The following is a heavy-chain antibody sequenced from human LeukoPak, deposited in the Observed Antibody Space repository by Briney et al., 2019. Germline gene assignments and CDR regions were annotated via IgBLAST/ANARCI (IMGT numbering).Heavy chain of an antibody. V-gene: IGHV3-33*01. J-gene: IGHJ4*02. Sequence: GGSLRLSCAASGFTFSSYGMHWVRQAPGKGLEWVAVIWYDGSNKYYADSVKGRFTISRDNSKNTLYLQMNSLRAEDTAVYYCARGPYYRIYLNWGQGTLVTVSS. CDR1: GFTFSSYG. CDR2: IWYDGSNK. CDR3: ARGPYYRIYLN. D-gene: IGHD3-16*01.